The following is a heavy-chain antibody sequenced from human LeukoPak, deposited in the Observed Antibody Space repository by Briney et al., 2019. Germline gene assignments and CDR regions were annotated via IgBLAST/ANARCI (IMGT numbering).Heavy chain of an antibody. CDR2: IRYDSNNK. J-gene: IGHJ4*02. V-gene: IGHV3-30*02. Sequence: GGSLRLSCAASGFIFSSYGLHWVRQAPGKGLEWVAFIRYDSNNKYYADSVKGRFTISRDNSKNTLYLQTNSLRAEDTAVYFCARDLFIGIVGNHARDFAFEYWGQGTLVTVSS. CDR1: GFIFSSYG. CDR3: ARDLFIGIVGNHARDFAFEY. D-gene: IGHD1-26*01.